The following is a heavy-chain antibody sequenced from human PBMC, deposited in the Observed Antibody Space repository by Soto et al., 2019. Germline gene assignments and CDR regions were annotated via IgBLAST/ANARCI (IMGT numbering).Heavy chain of an antibody. V-gene: IGHV1-46*01. D-gene: IGHD1-26*01. CDR3: ARDVGDSGSHWFDP. CDR1: GYIFSNYY. CDR2: INPSGSST. Sequence: SVKVSCKASGYIFSNYYIHWVRQAPGQGLEWMGIINPSGSSTRYAQKFQGRVTMTRDTSSSTVYMELSSLRFEDTAVYYCARDVGDSGSHWFDPWGQGSLVTVSS. J-gene: IGHJ5*02.